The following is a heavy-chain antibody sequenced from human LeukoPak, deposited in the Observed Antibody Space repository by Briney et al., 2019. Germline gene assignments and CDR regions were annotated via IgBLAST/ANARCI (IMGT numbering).Heavy chain of an antibody. J-gene: IGHJ5*02. Sequence: PPETLSLTCAVSGYSISSGYYWGWIRQPPGKGLEWIGSIYHSGSTYYNPSLKSRVTISVDTSKNQFSLKLSSVTAADTAVYYCARVVSSSWYGNWFDPWGQGTLVTVSS. CDR1: GYSISSGYY. CDR2: IYHSGST. V-gene: IGHV4-38-2*01. D-gene: IGHD6-13*01. CDR3: ARVVSSSWYGNWFDP.